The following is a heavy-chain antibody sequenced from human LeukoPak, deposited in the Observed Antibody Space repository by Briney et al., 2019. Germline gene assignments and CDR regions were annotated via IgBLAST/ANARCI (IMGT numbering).Heavy chain of an antibody. V-gene: IGHV3-30*02. CDR1: GFTFSSYS. D-gene: IGHD4-17*01. CDR2: IRYDGSNK. CDR3: AKDPPLDYGDYYFDY. J-gene: IGHJ4*02. Sequence: PGGSLRLSCAASGFTFSSYSMNWVRQAPGKGLEWVAFIRYDGSNKYYADSVKGRFTISRDNSKNTLYLQMNSLRAEDTAVYYCAKDPPLDYGDYYFDYWGQGTLVTVSS.